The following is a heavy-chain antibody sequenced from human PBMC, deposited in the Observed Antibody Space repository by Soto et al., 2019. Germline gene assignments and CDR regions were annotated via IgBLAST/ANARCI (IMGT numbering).Heavy chain of an antibody. CDR2: ITPVFGTA. CDR1: GGTFSSYF. D-gene: IGHD6-13*01. J-gene: IGHJ6*02. Sequence: QVQLVQSGAEVKKAGSSVKVSCKVSGGTFSSYFINWVRQAPGQGLEWVGGITPVFGTASYAEKFQGRVTITADESTSTAYLELSSLRPDDTAVYYCARETPSAAAAYYYYGLDVWGQGTTVTVPS. V-gene: IGHV1-69*01. CDR3: ARETPSAAAAYYYYGLDV.